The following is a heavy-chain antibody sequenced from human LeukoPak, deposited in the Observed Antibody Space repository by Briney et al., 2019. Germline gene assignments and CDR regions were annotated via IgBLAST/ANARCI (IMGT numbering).Heavy chain of an antibody. V-gene: IGHV4-34*01. CDR2: IYDSGST. CDR1: GGSFSGYY. Sequence: PSETLSLTCAVYGGSFSGYYWSWIRQPPGKGLEWIGSIYDSGSTYYNPSLKSRVTISVDTSKNQYSLKLNSVTAADTAVYYCARHYGPWGQGTLVTVSS. CDR3: ARHYGP. J-gene: IGHJ5*02. D-gene: IGHD3-16*01.